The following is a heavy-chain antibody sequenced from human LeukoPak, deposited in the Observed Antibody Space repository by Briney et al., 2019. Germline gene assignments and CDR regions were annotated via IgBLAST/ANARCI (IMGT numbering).Heavy chain of an antibody. CDR3: TPWSY. CDR2: TSSIGGRT. Sequence: PRRSLRLSCLASGSSFTSFAMDWVSQAPGKGMEYVSATSSIGGRTFYAGSVKGRFTIPRDSSKNTLYLQMSSLRAEDTAVYCWTPWSYWGQGTLDSVS. V-gene: IGHV3-64D*06. CDR1: GSSFTSFA. D-gene: IGHD1-1*01. J-gene: IGHJ4*02.